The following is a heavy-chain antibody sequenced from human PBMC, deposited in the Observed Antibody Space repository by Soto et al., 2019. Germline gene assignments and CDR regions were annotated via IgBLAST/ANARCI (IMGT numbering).Heavy chain of an antibody. Sequence: GGSLRLSCAASGFTFSSYAMSWVRQAPGKGLEWVSAISGSGGSTYYADSVKGRFTISRDNSKNTLYLQMNSLRAEDTAVYYCAKYTHDFWTRRDLFAPWGQGTLVIVSS. CDR2: ISGSGGST. CDR1: GFTFSSYA. D-gene: IGHD3-3*01. V-gene: IGHV3-23*01. CDR3: AKYTHDFWTRRDLFAP. J-gene: IGHJ1*01.